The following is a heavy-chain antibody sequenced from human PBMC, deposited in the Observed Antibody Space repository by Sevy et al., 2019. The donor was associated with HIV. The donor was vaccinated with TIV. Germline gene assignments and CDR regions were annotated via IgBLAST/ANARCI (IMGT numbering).Heavy chain of an antibody. D-gene: IGHD3-9*01. V-gene: IGHV3-48*03. CDR1: GFTLSSHE. CDR2: ISSGSSTK. Sequence: GGSLRLSCEASGFTLSSHEMNWVRQVPGKGLEWVSYISSGSSTKFYTDSVKGRFTISRDNAKSSLYLHMDSLRVEDTAVYYCARDPPETGPKYSYFMDVWGKGTTVTVSS. J-gene: IGHJ6*03. CDR3: ARDPPETGPKYSYFMDV.